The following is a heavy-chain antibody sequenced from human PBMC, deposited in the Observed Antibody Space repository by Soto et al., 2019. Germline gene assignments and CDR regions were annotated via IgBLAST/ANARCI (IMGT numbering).Heavy chain of an antibody. CDR1: GFTFDDYT. J-gene: IGHJ4*02. D-gene: IGHD3-22*01. Sequence: EVQLVESGGVVVQPGGSLRLSCAASGFTFDDYTMHWVRQAPGKGLEWVSLISWDGGSTYYADSVKGRFTISRNNSKNSLYLQMNSLRTEDTALYYCAKVRSDSSGYYYDYWGQGTLVTVSS. V-gene: IGHV3-43*01. CDR3: AKVRSDSSGYYYDY. CDR2: ISWDGGST.